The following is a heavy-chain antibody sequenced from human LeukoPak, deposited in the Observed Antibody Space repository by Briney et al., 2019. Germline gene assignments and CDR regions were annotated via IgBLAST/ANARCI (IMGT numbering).Heavy chain of an antibody. Sequence: SETLSLTCAVYGGSFSGYYWSWTRQPAGKGLEWIGRIYTSGSTYYNPSLKSRVTISVDTSKNQFSLKLSSVTAADTAVYYCARKASPAAFDIWGQGTMVTVSS. D-gene: IGHD2-2*01. CDR3: ARKASPAAFDI. J-gene: IGHJ3*02. CDR1: GGSFSGYY. CDR2: IYTSGST. V-gene: IGHV4-59*10.